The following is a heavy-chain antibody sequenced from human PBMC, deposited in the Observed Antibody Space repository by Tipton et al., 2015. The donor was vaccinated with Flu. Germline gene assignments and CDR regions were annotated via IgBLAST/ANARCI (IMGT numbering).Heavy chain of an antibody. CDR1: GGSISSSY. CDR3: ARVSYDGTGYYNSWYFDL. V-gene: IGHV4-59*01. Sequence: TLSLTCTVFGGSISSSYWTWIRQPPGKRLEWIGFISSTGSIDYNPTLKRRVTISLDASKKQFSLNLTSVTAADTAVYSCARVSYDGTGYYNSWYFDLWGRGSRVTVSS. CDR2: ISSTGSI. J-gene: IGHJ2*01. D-gene: IGHD3-22*01.